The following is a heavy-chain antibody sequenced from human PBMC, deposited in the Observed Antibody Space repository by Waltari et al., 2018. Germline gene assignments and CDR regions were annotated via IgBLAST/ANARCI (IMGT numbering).Heavy chain of an antibody. CDR3: ARQWRAARHHGMDV. CDR1: GGSISSSSYY. D-gene: IGHD6-6*01. V-gene: IGHV4-39*01. J-gene: IGHJ6*02. CDR2: IYYSGST. Sequence: QLQLQESGPGLVKPSETLSLTCTVSGGSISSSSYYWGWIRQPPGKGLEWIGSIYYSGSTYYNPSLKSRVTISVDTSKNQFSLKLSSVTAADTAVYYCARQWRAARHHGMDVWGQGTTVTVSS.